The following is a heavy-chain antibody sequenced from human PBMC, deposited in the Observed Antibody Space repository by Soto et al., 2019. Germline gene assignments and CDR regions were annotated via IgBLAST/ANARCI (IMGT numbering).Heavy chain of an antibody. J-gene: IGHJ4*02. CDR3: ATMGTPVTGLYYFDY. Sequence: QVQLQESGPGLVKPSQTLSLTCTVSGGSISSGNYYWSWIRQPPGKGLEWIGFISYSGTTHYSASLRSRVSISVYTYKNQFSLDLSSVTAADTAVYYCATMGTPVTGLYYFDYWGQGTLVTVSS. V-gene: IGHV4-30-4*01. D-gene: IGHD4-17*01. CDR2: ISYSGTT. CDR1: GGSISSGNYY.